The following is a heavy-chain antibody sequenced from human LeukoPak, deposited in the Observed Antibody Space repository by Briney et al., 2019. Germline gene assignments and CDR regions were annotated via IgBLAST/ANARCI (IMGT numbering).Heavy chain of an antibody. CDR3: ARAPPGAYYYGSGRAYYFDY. D-gene: IGHD3-10*01. Sequence: PGGSLRLSCGASGFTFNDYDMHWVRQAPGKGLEWVSVIYSGGSTYYADSVKGRFTISRDNSKNTLYLQMNSLRAEDTAVYYCARAPPGAYYYGSGRAYYFDYWGQGTLVTVSS. V-gene: IGHV3-53*01. CDR2: IYSGGST. J-gene: IGHJ4*02. CDR1: GFTFNDYD.